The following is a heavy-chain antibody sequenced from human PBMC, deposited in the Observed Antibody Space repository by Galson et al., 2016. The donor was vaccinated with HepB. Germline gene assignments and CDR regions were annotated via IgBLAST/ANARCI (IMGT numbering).Heavy chain of an antibody. CDR1: GFTFSDYY. V-gene: IGHV3-11*01. Sequence: SLRLSCAASGFTFSDYYMTWIRQAPGKGLEWLSYITSSGGSIYYADSVKGRSTISRDNSKNALYLQMDSLKVEDTAIYYCVKAIPDANYISGYDYWGQGTLVTVSS. D-gene: IGHD4/OR15-4a*01. J-gene: IGHJ4*02. CDR2: ITSSGGSI. CDR3: VKAIPDANYISGYDY.